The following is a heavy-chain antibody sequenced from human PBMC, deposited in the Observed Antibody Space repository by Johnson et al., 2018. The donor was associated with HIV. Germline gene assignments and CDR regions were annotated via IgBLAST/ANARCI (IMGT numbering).Heavy chain of an antibody. D-gene: IGHD2-15*01. CDR2: ISYDGHIK. CDR3: ARVGVGGYSADGAFDI. V-gene: IGHV3-30*03. J-gene: IGHJ3*02. Sequence: QVQLVESGGGVVQPGRSLRLSCTVSGIIFSHYGMHWVRQAPGKGLEWVAVISYDGHIKYYADSVKGRFTISRDNSKSTLYLQINSLRAEDAAVFYCARVGVGGYSADGAFDIWGQGTMVTVSS. CDR1: GIIFSHYG.